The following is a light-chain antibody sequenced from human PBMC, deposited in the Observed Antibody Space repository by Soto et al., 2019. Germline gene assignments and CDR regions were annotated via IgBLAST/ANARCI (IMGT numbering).Light chain of an antibody. V-gene: IGKV3-11*01. CDR2: DAS. J-gene: IGKJ2*01. Sequence: EIVLTQSPATLSLSPGERATLSCRASQSVSSYLAWYQQKPGQAPRLLIYDASNRATGIPARFSGSGSGTDFTLTISSLEPEDFAVYYCQQYGSSRYTFGQGTKLEIK. CDR3: QQYGSSRYT. CDR1: QSVSSY.